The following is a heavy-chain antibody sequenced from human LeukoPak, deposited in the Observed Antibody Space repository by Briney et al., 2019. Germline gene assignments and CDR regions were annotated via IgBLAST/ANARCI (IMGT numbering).Heavy chain of an antibody. J-gene: IGHJ4*02. CDR2: ISGSGSST. V-gene: IGHV3-23*01. Sequence: GGSLRLSCAASGFTFSSYAISWVRQAPGKGQERVLAISGSGSSTYYADSVKGRFTISRDNSKNTLYLQMNSLRAEDTAVYYCAKPSLIVGATVGFDYWGQGTLVTVSS. CDR1: GFTFSSYA. D-gene: IGHD1-26*01. CDR3: AKPSLIVGATVGFDY.